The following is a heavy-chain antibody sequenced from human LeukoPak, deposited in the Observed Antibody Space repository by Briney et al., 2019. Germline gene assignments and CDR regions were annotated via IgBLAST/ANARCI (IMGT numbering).Heavy chain of an antibody. D-gene: IGHD4-23*01. Sequence: SETLSLTCTVSGGSISSGSYYWSWVRQPPGKGLEWIGYVSYSGSTDYNPSLKSRVIISIDTSKNQFSLKLSSVTAADTAVYYCAREERNYGGNPFDYWGQGTLVTVSS. J-gene: IGHJ4*02. CDR2: VSYSGST. CDR1: GGSISSGSYY. CDR3: AREERNYGGNPFDY. V-gene: IGHV4-61*01.